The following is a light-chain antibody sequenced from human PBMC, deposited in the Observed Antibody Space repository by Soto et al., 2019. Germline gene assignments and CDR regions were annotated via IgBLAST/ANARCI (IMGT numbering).Light chain of an antibody. CDR2: LGS. CDR1: QSLLFSNGYNY. Sequence: DIVMTQSPLSLPVTPGEPASISCRSSQSLLFSNGYNYLDWYLQKPGQSPQLLISLGSTRAPGVPDRFSGSGSGTDFTLKISRVEAEDVGVYYCMQGVETPFTFGPGTKVDIK. J-gene: IGKJ3*01. CDR3: MQGVETPFT. V-gene: IGKV2-28*01.